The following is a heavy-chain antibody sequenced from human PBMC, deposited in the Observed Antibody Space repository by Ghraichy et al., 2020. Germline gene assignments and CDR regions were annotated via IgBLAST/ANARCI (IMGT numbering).Heavy chain of an antibody. J-gene: IGHJ4*02. CDR1: GGSVSSGSYY. CDR3: ASNLNWEYYFDY. V-gene: IGHV4-61*01. Sequence: SETLSLTCTVSGGSVSSGSYYWSWIRQPPGKGLELIGYIYYTGSTNHNPSLKSRVTISVDTSKNQFSLKLSSVTAADTAVYYCASNLNWEYYFDYWGQGTLVTVSS. CDR2: IYYTGST. D-gene: IGHD7-27*01.